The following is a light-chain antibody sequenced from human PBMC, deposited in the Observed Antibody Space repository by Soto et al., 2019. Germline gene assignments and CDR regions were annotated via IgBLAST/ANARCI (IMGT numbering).Light chain of an antibody. V-gene: IGKV1-27*01. CDR1: QGIRNY. Sequence: DIQMTQSPTSLSASVGDRVTITCRASQGIRNYVAWYQQIPGKAPKLLIYAASTLQSGVPSRFSGSGSGTDVTLTINGLQPEDVGTYSCQKYSSVPVFGPGTKVEIK. CDR2: AAS. J-gene: IGKJ3*01. CDR3: QKYSSVPV.